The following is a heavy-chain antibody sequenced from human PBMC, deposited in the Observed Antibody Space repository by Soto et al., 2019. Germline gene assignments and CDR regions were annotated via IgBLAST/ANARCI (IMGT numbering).Heavy chain of an antibody. CDR3: ATFFCSGGSCYSFSLYYYYYMDV. J-gene: IGHJ6*03. Sequence: SETLSLTCTVSGGSISSSSYYWGWIRQPPGKGLEWIGSIYYSGSTYYNPSLKSRVTISVDTSNNQFSLKLSSVTAADTAVYYCATFFCSGGSCYSFSLYYYYYMDVWGKGTTVTVSS. CDR2: IYYSGST. V-gene: IGHV4-39*01. CDR1: GGSISSSSYY. D-gene: IGHD2-15*01.